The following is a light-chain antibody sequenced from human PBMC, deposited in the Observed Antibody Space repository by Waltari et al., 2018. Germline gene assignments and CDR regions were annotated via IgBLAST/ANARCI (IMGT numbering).Light chain of an antibody. V-gene: IGKV4-1*01. CDR3: HQYYRLPLT. Sequence: DIVMTQSPDSLAVSLGERATIKCKSWQSVLASSPNKNYFARYQQKPGQPPKLLISWASTRASGVPDRFSGSRSGTDFTLTISSLQAEDVAVYYCHQYYRLPLTFGGGTKVELK. CDR1: QSVLASSPNKNY. J-gene: IGKJ4*01. CDR2: WAS.